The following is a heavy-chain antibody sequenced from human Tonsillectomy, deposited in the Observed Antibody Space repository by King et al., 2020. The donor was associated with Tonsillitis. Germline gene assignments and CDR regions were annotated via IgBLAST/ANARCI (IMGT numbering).Heavy chain of an antibody. J-gene: IGHJ6*02. CDR2: IIPMFGTA. V-gene: IGHV1-69*12. D-gene: IGHD3-3*01. CDR3: AREVVRFLEGYGMDV. CDR1: GGTFITYA. Sequence: QLVQSGAEVKKPGSSVKVSCKASGGTFITYAISWVRQAPGQGLEWMGGIIPMFGTANYAQKFQGRVTITADESTRTAYMELSSLRSEDTAVYYCAREVVRFLEGYGMDVWGQGTTVTVTS.